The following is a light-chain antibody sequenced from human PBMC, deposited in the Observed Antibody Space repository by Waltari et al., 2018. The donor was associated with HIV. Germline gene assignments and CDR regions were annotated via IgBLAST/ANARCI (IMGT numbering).Light chain of an antibody. CDR2: SND. CDR1: SSNIGSDF. V-gene: IGLV1-47*02. Sequence: QSVLTQPPSASGTPVQRVTISCSGSSSNIGSDFVYWYQQLPGTAPKLLIYSNDQRPSGVPDRFSGSKSGTSASLAISGLRSEDEADYYCTTWDSSVTAWVFGGGTKLTVL. CDR3: TTWDSSVTAWV. J-gene: IGLJ3*02.